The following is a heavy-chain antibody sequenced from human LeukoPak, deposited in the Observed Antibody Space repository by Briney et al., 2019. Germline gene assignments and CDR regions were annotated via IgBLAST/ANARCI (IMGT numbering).Heavy chain of an antibody. Sequence: GGSLRLSCAASGFTFSIYAMSWVRQAPGKGLEWVSAVSGRGAATYYGDSVKGRFTISRDNSKNTLFLQINSLRVEDTAIYYCARGGLNCFDPWGQGTLVTVSS. D-gene: IGHD2-21*01. CDR3: ARGGLNCFDP. CDR2: VSGRGAAT. J-gene: IGHJ5*02. V-gene: IGHV3-23*01. CDR1: GFTFSIYA.